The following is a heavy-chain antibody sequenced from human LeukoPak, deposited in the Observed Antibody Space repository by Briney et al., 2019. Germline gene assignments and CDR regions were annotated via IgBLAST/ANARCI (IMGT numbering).Heavy chain of an antibody. CDR1: GYPFTSYD. D-gene: IGHD3-10*01. J-gene: IGHJ5*02. V-gene: IGHV1-8*01. CDR3: ALWFGDASGFDP. CDR2: MNPNSGNT. Sequence: GASVKVSCKASGYPFTSYDMNWVRQATGQGLEWMGWMNPNSGNTGYAQKFQGRVTMTRNTSISTAYMELSSLRSEDTAVYYCALWFGDASGFDPWGQGPLVTVSS.